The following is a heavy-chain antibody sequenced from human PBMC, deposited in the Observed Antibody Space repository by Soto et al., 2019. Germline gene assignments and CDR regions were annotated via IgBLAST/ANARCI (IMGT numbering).Heavy chain of an antibody. Sequence: GGSLRLSCAASGFTFSSYAMHWVRQAPGKGLEWVAVISYDGSNKYYADSVKGRFTISRDNSKNTLHLQMNSLRAEDTAVYYCARGAYYDSSGSLSLFDYWGQGTLVTVSS. CDR2: ISYDGSNK. CDR3: ARGAYYDSSGSLSLFDY. J-gene: IGHJ4*02. D-gene: IGHD3-22*01. V-gene: IGHV3-30-3*01. CDR1: GFTFSSYA.